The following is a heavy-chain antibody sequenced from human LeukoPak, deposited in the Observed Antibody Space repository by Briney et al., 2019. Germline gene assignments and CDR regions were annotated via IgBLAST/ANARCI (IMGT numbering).Heavy chain of an antibody. CDR1: GYTFTSYG. V-gene: IGHV1-18*01. CDR2: ISAYNGNT. Sequence: ASVKVSCKASGYTFTSYGISWVRQAPGQGLEWMGWISAYNGNTNYAQKLQGRVTRTTDTSTSTAYMELRSLRSDDTAVYYCARDFLPLVPAAVPIWFDPWGQGTLVTVSS. CDR3: ARDFLPLVPAAVPIWFDP. J-gene: IGHJ5*02. D-gene: IGHD2-2*01.